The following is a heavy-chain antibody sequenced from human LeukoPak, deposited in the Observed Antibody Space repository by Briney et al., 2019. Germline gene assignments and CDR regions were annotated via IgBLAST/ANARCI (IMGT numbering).Heavy chain of an antibody. D-gene: IGHD6-13*01. Sequence: GGSLRLSCAASGFTFSSYEMNWVRQAPGKGLEGFSYIIISGSTIYSAASVKGPFTTSRDNAKNSLYLQMNSLRAEDTAVYYCARSSSWYGPFDYWGQGTLVTVSS. V-gene: IGHV3-48*03. CDR1: GFTFSSYE. J-gene: IGHJ4*02. CDR2: IIISGSTI. CDR3: ARSSSWYGPFDY.